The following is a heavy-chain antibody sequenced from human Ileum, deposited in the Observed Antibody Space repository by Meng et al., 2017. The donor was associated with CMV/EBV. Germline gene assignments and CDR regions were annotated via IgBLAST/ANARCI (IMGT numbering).Heavy chain of an antibody. CDR2: VSTSNGYT. Sequence: SCTSSGYTFPSYAVSCVRQAPGQVLEWMGWVSTSNGYTNYAQKFRDRVTLTADSSTTTAYMELTSLTSDDTAMYYCARSLKFYDFWGQGTLVTVSS. CDR3: ARSLKFYDF. CDR1: GYTFPSYA. J-gene: IGHJ4*02. V-gene: IGHV1-18*01.